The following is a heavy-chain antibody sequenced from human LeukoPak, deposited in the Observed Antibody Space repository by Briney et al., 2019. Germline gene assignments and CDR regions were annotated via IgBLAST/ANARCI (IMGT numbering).Heavy chain of an antibody. CDR1: GFSFSRFG. V-gene: IGHV3-48*04. CDR2: ISSTSGAV. Sequence: GGSLRLSCAASGFSFSRFGMNWVRQAPGKGLEWISHISSTSGAVYYADSVKGRFTISRDNAKNSLYLQMNSLRAEDTAVYYCAKGSNLEYSKGGTPRYYYGMDVWGQGTTVTVSS. D-gene: IGHD4-11*01. CDR3: AKGSNLEYSKGGTPRYYYGMDV. J-gene: IGHJ6*02.